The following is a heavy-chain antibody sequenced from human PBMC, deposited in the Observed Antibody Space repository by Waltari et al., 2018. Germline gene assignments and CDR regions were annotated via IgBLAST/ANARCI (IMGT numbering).Heavy chain of an antibody. V-gene: IGHV3-21*01. CDR3: ARGGQPYYYGSGDRFDP. CDR1: GFTFSSYS. CDR2: SSSSSSYI. Sequence: EVQLVESGGGLVKPGGSLRLSCAASGFTFSSYSMNWVRQAPGKGLEWVSSSSSSSSYIYYADSVKGRFTISRDNAKNSLYLQMNSLRAEDTAVYYCARGGQPYYYGSGDRFDPWGQGTLVTVSS. D-gene: IGHD3-10*01. J-gene: IGHJ5*02.